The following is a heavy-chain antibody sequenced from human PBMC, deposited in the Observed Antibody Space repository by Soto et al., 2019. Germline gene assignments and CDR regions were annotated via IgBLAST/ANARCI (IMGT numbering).Heavy chain of an antibody. CDR3: ASYLAVAAPYYYYMDV. V-gene: IGHV1-46*03. Sequence: ASVKVSCKASGYTFTSYYMHWVRQAPGQGLEWMGIINPSGGSTSYAQKSQGRVTMTRDTSTSTVYMELSSLRSEDTAVYYCASYLAVAAPYYYYMDVWGKGTTVTVSS. D-gene: IGHD6-19*01. CDR1: GYTFTSYY. CDR2: INPSGGST. J-gene: IGHJ6*03.